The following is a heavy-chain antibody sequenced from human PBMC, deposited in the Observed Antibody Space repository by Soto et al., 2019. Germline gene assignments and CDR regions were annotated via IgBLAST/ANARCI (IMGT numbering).Heavy chain of an antibody. CDR3: VKGNQLLRYYFEY. J-gene: IGHJ4*02. Sequence: GWSLRLSCEGSGFTFSIYAMSWVRQAPGKGLEWVATIRGSNDSTYYGDSVKGRFTISRDNSKNMLYLQMSSLRVDDTAMYYCVKGNQLLRYYFEYWCQGNPVSVSS. D-gene: IGHD1-26*01. CDR1: GFTFSIYA. CDR2: IRGSNDST. V-gene: IGHV3-23*01.